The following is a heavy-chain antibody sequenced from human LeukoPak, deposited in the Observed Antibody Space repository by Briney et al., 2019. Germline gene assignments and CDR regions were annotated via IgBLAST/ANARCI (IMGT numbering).Heavy chain of an antibody. CDR2: IYSSGGT. CDR3: ARDGTYNSFDY. J-gene: IGHJ4*02. CDR1: GGSISSYY. D-gene: IGHD1-14*01. V-gene: IGHV4-4*07. Sequence: PSETLSLTCTVSGGSISSYYWSWIRQPAGKGLEWIGRIYSSGGTTYNPSLKSRVSLSVDTSKNQFSLELSSVTAADTAVYYCARDGTYNSFDYWGQGTLVTVSS.